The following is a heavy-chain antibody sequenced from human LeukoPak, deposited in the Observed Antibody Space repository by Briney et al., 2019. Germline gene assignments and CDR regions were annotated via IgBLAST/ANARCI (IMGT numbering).Heavy chain of an antibody. J-gene: IGHJ5*02. CDR2: VYYSGIT. D-gene: IGHD3-3*01. V-gene: IGHV4-59*08. Sequence: SETLSLTCTVSGGSISSDYWSWIRQPPGKGLEWIGDVYYSGITNYNPSLKSRVTISVGTSKNHFSLKLTSVTAADTAVYYCARLLGWSGPINWFDLWGRGTLVTVSS. CDR3: ARLLGWSGPINWFDL. CDR1: GGSISSDY.